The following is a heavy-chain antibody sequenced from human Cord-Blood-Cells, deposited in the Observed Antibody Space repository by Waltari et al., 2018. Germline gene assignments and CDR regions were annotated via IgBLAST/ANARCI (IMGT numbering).Heavy chain of an antibody. CDR3: ARAYDSSGYYYRGSYWYFDL. CDR1: GGSISSSSYY. D-gene: IGHD3-22*01. V-gene: IGHV4-39*07. Sequence: QLQLQESGPGLVKPSETLSLTCTVSGGSISSSSYYRGWIRHPPGKRREWIGSIYYRGITYYQPFLKSRVTISVDTSKNQFSLKLSSVTAADTAVYYCARAYDSSGYYYRGSYWYFDLWGRGTLVTVSS. J-gene: IGHJ2*01. CDR2: IYYRGIT.